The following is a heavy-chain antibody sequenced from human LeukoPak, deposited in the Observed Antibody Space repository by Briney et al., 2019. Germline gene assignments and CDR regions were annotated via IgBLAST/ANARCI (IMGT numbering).Heavy chain of an antibody. J-gene: IGHJ4*02. CDR1: GYTFSGYF. V-gene: IGHV1-2*06. Sequence: ASAKVSCKASGYTFSGYFIHWVRQAPGQGLEWVGRTNRNSGGTNYAQKFQGRVTMTRDTSTSTAYMELSSLRSDDTAVYYCAISSFGRDEHYWGQGTLVTVSS. CDR2: TNRNSGGT. D-gene: IGHD3-16*01. CDR3: AISSFGRDEHY.